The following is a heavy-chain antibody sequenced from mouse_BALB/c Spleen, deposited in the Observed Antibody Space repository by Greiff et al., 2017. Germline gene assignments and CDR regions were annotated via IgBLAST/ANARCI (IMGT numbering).Heavy chain of an antibody. CDR2: IDPENGDT. J-gene: IGHJ3*01. CDR3: NAGTWEAD. D-gene: IGHD4-1*01. CDR1: GFNIKDYY. Sequence: EVQLVESGAELVRSGASVKLSCTTSGFNIKDYYMHWVKQRPEQGLEWIGWIDPENGDTEYAPKFQGKATMTADTSSNTAYLQLSSLTSEDTAVYYCNAGTWEADWGQGTLVTVSA. V-gene: IGHV14-4*02.